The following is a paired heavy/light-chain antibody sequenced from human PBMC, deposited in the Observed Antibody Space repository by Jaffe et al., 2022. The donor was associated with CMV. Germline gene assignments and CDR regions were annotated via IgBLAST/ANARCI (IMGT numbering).Heavy chain of an antibody. Sequence: VQLKESGGGLVQPGGSRRLSCAASGFTFSNYDMNWVRQSPGKGPEWISNISRSGSDTHYAESVKGRFIISRDNAKMSLFLQMNTLRVEDTAVYYCASGGDCTNGACHNTGYFQIWGQGTAVTVS. J-gene: IGHJ1*01. CDR1: GFTFSNYD. V-gene: IGHV3-48*03. CDR3: ASGGDCTNGACHNTGYFQI. D-gene: IGHD2-8*01. CDR2: ISRSGSDT.
Light chain of an antibody. V-gene: IGKV1-5*03. CDR2: TAS. CDR3: QQYNTYPWT. J-gene: IGKJ1*01. Sequence: DIQMTQSPSILSASVGDRVTITCRASQRINNWLAWYQQKLGKAPKLLIYTASNLDSGVPSRFSGSVSGTEFTLTISSLQPDDFATYYCQQYNTYPWTFGQGTMVEIK. CDR1: QRINNW.